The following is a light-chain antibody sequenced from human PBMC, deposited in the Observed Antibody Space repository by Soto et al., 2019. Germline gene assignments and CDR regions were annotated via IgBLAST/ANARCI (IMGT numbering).Light chain of an antibody. V-gene: IGKV1-39*01. CDR1: HSISTY. CDR2: SAS. Sequence: DIQMTQSPSSLSASVGDRVTITCRASHSISTYLSWYQHRPGKAPTLLIYSASTLQNGVPPRFSGSGSGTEFTLTISGLPPEDFATYYCQQSFNTLTFGGGTKVEIK. CDR3: QQSFNTLT. J-gene: IGKJ4*01.